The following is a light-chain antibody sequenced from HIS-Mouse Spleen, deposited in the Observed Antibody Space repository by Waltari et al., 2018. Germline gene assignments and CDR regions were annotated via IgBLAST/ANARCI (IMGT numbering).Light chain of an antibody. V-gene: IGLV3-21*03. Sequence: SYVLTQPPSVSVAPGKTARITCGGNNIGSKSVHWYQQKPGQAPVLGGYDDSDRPSGIPGRCPGSNSGNTATLTISRVEAGDEADYYCQVWDSSSDHVVFGGGTKLTVL. CDR2: DDS. CDR3: QVWDSSSDHVV. CDR1: NIGSKS. J-gene: IGLJ2*01.